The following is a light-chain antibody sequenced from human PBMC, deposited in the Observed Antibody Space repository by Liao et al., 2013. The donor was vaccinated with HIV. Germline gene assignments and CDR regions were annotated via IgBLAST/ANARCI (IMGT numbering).Light chain of an antibody. CDR2: QDS. Sequence: SDELTQSPSVSVSPGQTASISCSGDKVGDKYVAWYQRKPGQSPQAVIYQDSRRPSGIPERFSGSNSGNTATLTISRVGAGDEADYYCQVWDSSSDQVAFGGGTKLTVL. CDR1: KVGDKY. V-gene: IGLV3-1*01. CDR3: QVWDSSSDQVA. J-gene: IGLJ2*01.